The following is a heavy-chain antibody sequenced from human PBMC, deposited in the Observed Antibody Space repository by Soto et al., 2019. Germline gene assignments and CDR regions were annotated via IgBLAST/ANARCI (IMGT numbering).Heavy chain of an antibody. V-gene: IGHV4-59*08. Sequence: SETLSLTCSVSGASISNYFWSWIRQPPGKGLEYIGYIYYSGSTNYNPSLESRVTMSVDTSKNQFSLKLNSATAADTAVYYCARLPAATDYSFDSWGQGTLVTVSS. CDR2: IYYSGST. CDR3: ARLPAATDYSFDS. D-gene: IGHD2-2*01. CDR1: GASISNYF. J-gene: IGHJ4*02.